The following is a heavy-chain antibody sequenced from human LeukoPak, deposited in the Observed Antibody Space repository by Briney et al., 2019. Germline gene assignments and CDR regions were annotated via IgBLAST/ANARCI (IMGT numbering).Heavy chain of an antibody. Sequence: SETLSLTCTVSGGSITSYYWSWVRQTPGKGLEWIGYFYYSGSTNYNPSLKSRVTVSLDTSKNQVSLKLSSVTAADTAVYYCARAAAGRGSMSYWGQGTLVTVSS. J-gene: IGHJ4*02. CDR3: ARAAAGRGSMSY. CDR2: FYYSGST. CDR1: GGSITSYY. V-gene: IGHV4-59*01. D-gene: IGHD6-13*01.